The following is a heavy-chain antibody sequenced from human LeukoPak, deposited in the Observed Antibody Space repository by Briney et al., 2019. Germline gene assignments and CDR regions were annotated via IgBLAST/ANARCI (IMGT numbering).Heavy chain of an antibody. Sequence: ASVKVSCKASGGTFNNYAISWVRQAPGQGLEWMGRIVPILGIANYAQEFQGRLIITVDKATSSAYMELSSLRSEDTAVYYCARDQGDNSYGYYAIWYAFDVWGQGTMVTVSS. J-gene: IGHJ3*01. D-gene: IGHD5-18*01. CDR1: GGTFNNYA. CDR2: IVPILGIA. CDR3: ARDQGDNSYGYYAIWYAFDV. V-gene: IGHV1-69*04.